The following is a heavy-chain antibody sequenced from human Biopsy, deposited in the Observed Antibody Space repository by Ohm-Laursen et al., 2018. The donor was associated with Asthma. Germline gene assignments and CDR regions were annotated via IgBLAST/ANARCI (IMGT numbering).Heavy chain of an antibody. CDR1: GFTFSSFG. J-gene: IGHJ6*02. CDR3: ARVAVGSSWVYFYYGMDV. CDR2: ISFDGTHK. D-gene: IGHD6-13*01. V-gene: IGHV3-30*03. Sequence: SLRLSCAASGFTFSSFGMHWVRQAPGKGLEWVAVISFDGTHKYYADSVKGRYTVSRDNSQNTLNLEMTSLKAEDTALYYCARVAVGSSWVYFYYGMDVWGQGTTVTVSS.